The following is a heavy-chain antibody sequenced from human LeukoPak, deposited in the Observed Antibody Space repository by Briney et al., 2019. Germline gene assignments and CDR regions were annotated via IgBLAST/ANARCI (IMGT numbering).Heavy chain of an antibody. J-gene: IGHJ4*02. V-gene: IGHV4-39*01. Sequence: SETLSLTCTVSGGSISSSSYYWGWSRQPPGKGLEWIGSIYYSGSTYYNPSLKSRVTISVDTSKNQFSLKLSSVTAADTAVYYCARQGDSSGYYYVSDYWGQGTLVTVSS. D-gene: IGHD3-22*01. CDR3: ARQGDSSGYYYVSDY. CDR2: IYYSGST. CDR1: GGSISSSSYY.